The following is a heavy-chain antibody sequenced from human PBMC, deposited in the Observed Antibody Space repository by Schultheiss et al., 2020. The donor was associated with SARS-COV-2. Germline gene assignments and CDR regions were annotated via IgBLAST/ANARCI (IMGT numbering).Heavy chain of an antibody. CDR3: ARALPIQLTGPGNYFYVYNYAMDV. D-gene: IGHD3-10*01. CDR1: GFTVSSNY. CDR2: ISSSSSYI. J-gene: IGHJ6*02. Sequence: GGSLRLSCAASGFTVSSNYMSWVRQAPGKGLEWVSSISSSSSYIYYADSVKGRFTISRDNAKNSLYLQMNSLRAEDTVVYYCARALPIQLTGPGNYFYVYNYAMDVWGQGTTVTVSS. V-gene: IGHV3-21*01.